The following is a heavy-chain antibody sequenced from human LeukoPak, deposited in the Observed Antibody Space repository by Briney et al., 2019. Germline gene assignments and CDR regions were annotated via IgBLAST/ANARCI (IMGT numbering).Heavy chain of an antibody. CDR3: ARLGNSDY. J-gene: IGHJ4*02. V-gene: IGHV5-10-1*01. CDR2: IDPSDSYT. D-gene: IGHD2-21*01. CDR1: GYSFTSYW. Sequence: GESLKISCKGSGYSFTSYWISWGRQMPGKGLEWMGRIDPSDSYTNYSPSFQGHVPISADKSISTAYEQWSRLKASDTARYYCARLGNSDYWGQGTLVTVSS.